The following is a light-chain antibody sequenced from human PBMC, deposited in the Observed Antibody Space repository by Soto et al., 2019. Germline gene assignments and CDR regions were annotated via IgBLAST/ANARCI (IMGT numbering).Light chain of an antibody. J-gene: IGKJ1*01. CDR3: QQYDNSRT. CDR2: GAS. Sequence: EIVLTQSPGTLSLSPGEAATLSCRASQSVSSNYLAWYQQKPGQAPRLLIHGASSRATGIPDRFSGSGSGTDFTLTISRLEPEDFAVYYCQQYDNSRTFGQGTKV. V-gene: IGKV3-20*01. CDR1: QSVSSNY.